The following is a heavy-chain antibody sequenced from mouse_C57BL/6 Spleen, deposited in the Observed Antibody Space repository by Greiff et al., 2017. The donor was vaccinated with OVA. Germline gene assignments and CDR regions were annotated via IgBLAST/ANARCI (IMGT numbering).Heavy chain of an antibody. CDR2: IDPSDSST. J-gene: IGHJ4*01. CDR3: ASSYACDGGQWYYAMDY. Sequence: QVQLQQPGAELVRPGTSVKLSCKASGYTFTSYWMHWVKQRPGQGLEWIGVIDPSDSSTNYNQKFKGKATLTVDTSSSTAYMQIIRLTSEDSAFSYCASSYACDGGQWYYAMDYWGQGTSVTVSS. CDR1: GYTFTSYW. D-gene: IGHD2-2*01. V-gene: IGHV1-59*01.